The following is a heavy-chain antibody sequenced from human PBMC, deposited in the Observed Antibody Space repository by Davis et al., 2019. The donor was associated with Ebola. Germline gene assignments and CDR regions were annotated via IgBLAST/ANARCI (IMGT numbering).Heavy chain of an antibody. Sequence: GSLRLSCAAYGGSFSGYYWSWIRQPPGKGLEWIGEINHSGSTNYNPSLKSRVTISVDTSKNQFSLKLSSVTAADTAVYYCARGRGVGAYFDYWGQGTLVTVSS. V-gene: IGHV4-34*01. CDR2: INHSGST. D-gene: IGHD1-26*01. CDR3: ARGRGVGAYFDY. J-gene: IGHJ4*02. CDR1: GGSFSGYY.